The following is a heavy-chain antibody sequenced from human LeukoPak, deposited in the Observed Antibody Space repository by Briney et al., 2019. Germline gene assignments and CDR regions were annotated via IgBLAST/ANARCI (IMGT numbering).Heavy chain of an antibody. CDR3: ARQTGSGLFTLP. CDR2: TYYSGNT. D-gene: IGHD3/OR15-3a*01. V-gene: IGHV4-39*01. Sequence: PSETLSLTCTVSGVSISSSNSYWGWIRQPPGKRLEWTGSTYYSGNTYYNASLKSQVSISIDTSKNQISLRLTSVTATDTAMYYCARQTGSGLFTLPGGQGTLVTVSS. CDR1: GVSISSSNSY. J-gene: IGHJ4*02.